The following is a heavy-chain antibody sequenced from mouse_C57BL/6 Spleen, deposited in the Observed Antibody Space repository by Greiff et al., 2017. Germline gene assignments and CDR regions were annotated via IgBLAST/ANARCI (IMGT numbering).Heavy chain of an antibody. J-gene: IGHJ3*01. V-gene: IGHV3-6*01. CDR3: ARGLSGTWFAY. Sequence: ESGPGLVKPSQSLSLTCSVTGYSITSGYYWNWIRQFPGNQLEWMGYISYDGSHNYNPSLKNRISITRDTSTNQFFLKLNSVTTEDTATYYCARGLSGTWFAYWGQGTLVTVSA. CDR2: ISYDGSH. D-gene: IGHD3-2*02. CDR1: GYSITSGYY.